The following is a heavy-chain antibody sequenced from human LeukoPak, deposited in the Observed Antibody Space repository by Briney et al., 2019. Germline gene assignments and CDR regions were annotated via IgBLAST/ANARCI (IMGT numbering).Heavy chain of an antibody. Sequence: SETLSLTCTVSGGSISNDYWSWIRQPPGKGLEWIGYIHYSGSTNYNPSLKSQVTISVDTSKNQFSLKLSSVTAADTAVYYCATSGYSSSWSRTYYFDYWGQGTLVTVSS. D-gene: IGHD6-13*01. V-gene: IGHV4-59*08. CDR1: GGSISNDY. J-gene: IGHJ4*02. CDR2: IHYSGST. CDR3: ATSGYSSSWSRTYYFDY.